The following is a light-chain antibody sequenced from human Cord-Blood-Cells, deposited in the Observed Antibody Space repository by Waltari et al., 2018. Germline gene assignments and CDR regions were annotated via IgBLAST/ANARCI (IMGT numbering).Light chain of an antibody. CDR3: CSYAGSSTLV. CDR2: EGS. V-gene: IGLV2-23*01. CDR1: SSDGGGYND. Sequence: SALTQPAPVSASPGQSITIPSTGPSSDGGGYNDVSWYQQHPGKAPKLMIYEGSKRPSGVSNRFSGSKSGNTASLTISGLQAEDEADYYCCSYAGSSTLVFGGGTKLTVL. J-gene: IGLJ3*02.